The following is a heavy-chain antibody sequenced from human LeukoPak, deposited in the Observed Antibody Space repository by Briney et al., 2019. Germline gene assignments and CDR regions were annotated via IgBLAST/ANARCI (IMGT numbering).Heavy chain of an antibody. Sequence: ASVXXSXKASXXTXXGXYMXWXXQAPGQGLEWMGWINPNSGGTNYAQKFQGRVTITRDTSISTAYMELSRLRSDDTAVYYCARGVVDWNGVFDYWGQGTLVTVSS. CDR3: ARGVVDWNGVFDY. CDR2: INPNSGGT. D-gene: IGHD1-1*01. V-gene: IGHV1-2*02. CDR1: XXTXXGXY. J-gene: IGHJ4*02.